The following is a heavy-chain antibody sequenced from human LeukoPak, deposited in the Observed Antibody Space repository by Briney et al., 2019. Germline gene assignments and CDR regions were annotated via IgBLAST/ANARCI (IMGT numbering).Heavy chain of an antibody. J-gene: IGHJ4*02. D-gene: IGHD3-22*01. V-gene: IGHV3-30*02. CDR3: ARDFDDVNGDYYYIPEY. CDR1: GFNFSRNG. CDR2: IRFDGTNK. Sequence: GGSLRLSCAASGFNFSRNGMPWVRQAPGQGLEWVAFIRFDGTNKFYGASVRGRFTISRDNSKNTLYLQMNSLRAEDTAVYYCARDFDDVNGDYYYIPEYWGRGMLVAVSS.